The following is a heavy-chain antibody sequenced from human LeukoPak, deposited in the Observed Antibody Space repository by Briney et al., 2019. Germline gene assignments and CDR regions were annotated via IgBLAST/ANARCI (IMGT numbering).Heavy chain of an antibody. V-gene: IGHV4-39*01. CDR2: IYYSGST. Sequence: PSETLSLTCTVSGGSISSSSYYWGWIRQPPGKGLEWIGSIYYSGSTYYNPSLKSRVTISVDTSKNQFSLKLSSVTAADTAVYYCARQGSSGWYYFLDYWGQGTLVTVSS. CDR3: ARQGSSGWYYFLDY. D-gene: IGHD6-19*01. J-gene: IGHJ4*02. CDR1: GGSISSSSYY.